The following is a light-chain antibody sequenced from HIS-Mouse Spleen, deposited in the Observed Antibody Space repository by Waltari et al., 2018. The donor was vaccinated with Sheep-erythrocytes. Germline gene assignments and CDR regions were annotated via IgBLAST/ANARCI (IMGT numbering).Light chain of an antibody. CDR1: SSAVGGYHY. Sequence: QSALTQPPSASGSPGQSVTISCPGTSSAVGGYHYVSWYQQHPGQAPKLMIYEVSKRPSGVPDRFSGSKSGNTASLTVSGLQAEDEADYYCSSYAGSNNWVFGGGTKLTVL. CDR3: SSYAGSNNWV. V-gene: IGLV2-8*01. J-gene: IGLJ3*02. CDR2: EVS.